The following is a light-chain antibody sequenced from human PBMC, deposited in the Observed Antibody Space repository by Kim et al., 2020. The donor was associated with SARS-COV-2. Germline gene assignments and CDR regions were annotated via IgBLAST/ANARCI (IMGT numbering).Light chain of an antibody. V-gene: IGLV1-44*01. CDR1: ISSIGSNV. CDR3: AAWDDSLKGSV. CDR2: SNN. J-gene: IGLJ3*02. Sequence: GRRVTIPCSGSISSIGSNVVNWYQQLPGTAPKLLMYSNNSRPSGVPDRFSGSKSGTSASLAISGLQSEDETDYYCAAWDDSLKGSVFGGGTQLTVL.